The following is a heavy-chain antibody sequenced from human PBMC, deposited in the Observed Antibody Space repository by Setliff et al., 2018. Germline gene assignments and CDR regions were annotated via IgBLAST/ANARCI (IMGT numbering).Heavy chain of an antibody. D-gene: IGHD3-3*01. CDR2: IYPGDSDT. V-gene: IGHV5-51*01. Sequence: PGESLKISCKGSGYSFTSYWIVWVRQMPGKGLEWMGIIYPGDSDTRYSPSFQGQVTISADKSISTAYLQWSSLKASDTAMYYCARQYYNFWSGYSPKKGWFDPWGQGTLVTVSS. CDR1: GYSFTSYW. J-gene: IGHJ5*02. CDR3: ARQYYNFWSGYSPKKGWFDP.